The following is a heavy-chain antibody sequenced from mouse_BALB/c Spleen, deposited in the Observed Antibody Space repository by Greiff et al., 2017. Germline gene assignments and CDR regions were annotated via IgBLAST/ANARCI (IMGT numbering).Heavy chain of an antibody. CDR3: ANYGSSYYYAMDY. V-gene: IGHV2-9*02. D-gene: IGHD1-1*01. CDR1: GFSLTSYG. Sequence: QVQLKESGPGLVAPSQCLSITCTVSGFSLTSYGVHWVRQPPGKGLEWLGVIWAGGSTNYNSALMSRLSISKDNSKSQVFLKMNSLQTDDTAMYYCANYGSSYYYAMDYWGQGTSVTVSS. CDR2: IWAGGST. J-gene: IGHJ4*01.